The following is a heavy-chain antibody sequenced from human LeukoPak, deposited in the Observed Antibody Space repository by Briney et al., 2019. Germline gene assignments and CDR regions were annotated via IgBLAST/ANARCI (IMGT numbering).Heavy chain of an antibody. V-gene: IGHV3-21*01. J-gene: IGHJ4*02. Sequence: GGSLRLSCAASGFTFSSYSMNWVRQAPGKGLEWVSSISSSSSYIYYADSVKGRFTISRDDSKNTLYLQVNSLRAEDTAVYYCARDRGAYYYDTGYWGQGILVTVSS. CDR1: GFTFSSYS. D-gene: IGHD3-22*01. CDR2: ISSSSSYI. CDR3: ARDRGAYYYDTGY.